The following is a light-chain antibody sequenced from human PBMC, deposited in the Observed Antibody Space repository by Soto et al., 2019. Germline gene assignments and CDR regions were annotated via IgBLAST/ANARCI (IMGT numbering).Light chain of an antibody. V-gene: IGLV1-51*01. J-gene: IGLJ2*01. Sequence: QSVFTQPPSVSAAPGQKVTISCSGSSSNISKNSVYWYQQFPGTAPKLLIFDNDKRPSGIPDRFSGSKSGTSATLGITVLQTGDEADYYCSTWDISLSVVFGGGTKLTVL. CDR1: SSNISKNS. CDR3: STWDISLSVV. CDR2: DND.